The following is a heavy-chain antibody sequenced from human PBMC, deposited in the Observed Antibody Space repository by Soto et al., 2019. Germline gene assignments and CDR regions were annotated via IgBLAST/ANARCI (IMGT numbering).Heavy chain of an antibody. D-gene: IGHD2-2*01. CDR2: IYYSGST. Sequence: SETLSLTCTVSGGSISSGGYYWSWIRQHPGKGLEWIGYIYYSGSTYYNPSLKSRVTISVDTSKNQFSLKLSSVTAADTAVYYCARAVVVVPAAMEVHYGMDVWGQGTTVTVSS. J-gene: IGHJ6*02. CDR1: GGSISSGGYY. V-gene: IGHV4-31*03. CDR3: ARAVVVVPAAMEVHYGMDV.